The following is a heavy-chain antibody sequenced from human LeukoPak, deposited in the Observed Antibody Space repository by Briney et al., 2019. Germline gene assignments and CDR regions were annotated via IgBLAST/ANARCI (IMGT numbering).Heavy chain of an antibody. CDR3: AKVGLGSSNWSGFDY. CDR1: GFTFSSYG. J-gene: IGHJ4*02. CDR2: ISGSGRST. V-gene: IGHV3-23*01. Sequence: GGSLRLSCAASGFTFSSYGMSWVRQAPGKGLEWVSVISGSGRSTYDADSVKGRFTISRDNSKNTLYLQMNSLRAEDTAVYYCAKVGLGSSNWSGFDYWGQGTLVTVSS. D-gene: IGHD6-13*01.